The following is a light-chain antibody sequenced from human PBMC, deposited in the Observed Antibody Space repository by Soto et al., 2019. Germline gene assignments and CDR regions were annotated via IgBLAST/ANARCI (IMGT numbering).Light chain of an antibody. Sequence: ELVFTQTPCTLSLSPGAGATLSCRASQSIGNYLAWYQQKPGRAPRLLIYATSNRATGIPARLSGSGSGTDFPLTISRMDPEDFALYYCQHYGSSGTFGQGTKVDIK. CDR2: ATS. V-gene: IGKV3-20*01. J-gene: IGKJ1*01. CDR3: QHYGSSGT. CDR1: QSIGNY.